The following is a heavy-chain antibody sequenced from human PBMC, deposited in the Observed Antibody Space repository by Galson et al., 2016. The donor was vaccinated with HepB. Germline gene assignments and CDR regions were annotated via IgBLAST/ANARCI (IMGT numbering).Heavy chain of an antibody. CDR2: IFSGGST. CDR3: ARDEGYSSGWSD. J-gene: IGHJ4*02. V-gene: IGHV3-53*01. Sequence: SLRLSCAASGFSVSSNYMSWVRQAPGKGLQWVSVIFSGGSTYYADSVKGRFTISRDNSKNTLYLQMNSLKAEDTAVYYCARDEGYSSGWSDWGQGTLVTVSS. D-gene: IGHD6-19*01. CDR1: GFSVSSNY.